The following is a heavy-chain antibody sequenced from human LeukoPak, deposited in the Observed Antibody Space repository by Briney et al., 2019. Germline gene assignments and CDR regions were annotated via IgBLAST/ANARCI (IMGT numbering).Heavy chain of an antibody. CDR3: ARVGYNVVFDY. J-gene: IGHJ4*02. Sequence: SETLSLTCTVSDDSITMYYWTWIRQPPGKGLEWIGTIYYSGSTYYNPSLTSRVTISVDTSKNQFSLKLSSVTAADTAVYYCARVGYNVVFDYWGQGTLVTVSS. CDR1: DDSITMYY. V-gene: IGHV4-39*07. CDR2: IYYSGST. D-gene: IGHD5-24*01.